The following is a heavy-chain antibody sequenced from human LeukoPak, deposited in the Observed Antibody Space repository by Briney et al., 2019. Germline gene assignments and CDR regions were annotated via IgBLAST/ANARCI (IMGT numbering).Heavy chain of an antibody. J-gene: IGHJ4*02. V-gene: IGHV3-48*03. CDR3: ARTLTTTYS. Sequence: GGSLRLSCAASGFTFSSHEMNWVRQAPGKGLEWLSYISNSGGDINYADSVKGRFTISRDNAKNSLYLQMNSLRVENTAVYYCARTLTTTYSWGQGTLVTVSS. D-gene: IGHD4-17*01. CDR2: ISNSGGDI. CDR1: GFTFSSHE.